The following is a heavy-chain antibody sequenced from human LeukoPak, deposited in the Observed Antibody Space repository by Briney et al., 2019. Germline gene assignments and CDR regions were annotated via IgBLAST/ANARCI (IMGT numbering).Heavy chain of an antibody. CDR3: ANPPSKYYYYYYRDV. CDR1: GFTFSDYA. J-gene: IGHJ6*03. CDR2: ISWNSGSI. Sequence: PGRSLRLSCAASGFTFSDYAMHWVRQAPGKGLEWVSGISWNSGSIVYADSAKGRLGSSRDNAKNSMYLQMNSLRPEDTALYYCANPPSKYYYYYYRDVWGKGTTVTVSS. V-gene: IGHV3-9*01. D-gene: IGHD4-11*01.